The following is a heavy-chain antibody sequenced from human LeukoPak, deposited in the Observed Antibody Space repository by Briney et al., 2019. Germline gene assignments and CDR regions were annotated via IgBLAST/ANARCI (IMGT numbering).Heavy chain of an antibody. V-gene: IGHV1-2*02. CDR1: GYTFTGYY. CDR3: ARSPGESVRNLWFGELLSGHYYYYYYMDV. J-gene: IGHJ6*03. CDR2: INPNSGGT. D-gene: IGHD3-10*01. Sequence: GASVKVSCKASGYTFTGYYMHWVRQAPGQGLEWMGWINPNSGGTNYAQKLQGRVTMTTDTSTSTAYMELRSLRSDDTAVYYCARSPGESVRNLWFGELLSGHYYYYYYMDVWGKGTTVTISS.